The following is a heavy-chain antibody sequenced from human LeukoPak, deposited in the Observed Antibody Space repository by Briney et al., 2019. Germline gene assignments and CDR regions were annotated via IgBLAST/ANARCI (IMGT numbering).Heavy chain of an antibody. J-gene: IGHJ3*02. CDR3: ARAGMSSGWRDAFDI. CDR2: IYYSGST. Sequence: SETLSLTCTVSGGSISSYYWSWIRQPPGKGLEWIGYIYYSGSTNYNPSLKSRVTISVDTSKNQFSLKLSSVTAADTAVYYCARAGMSSGWRDAFDIWGQGTMVTVSS. CDR1: GGSISSYY. D-gene: IGHD6-19*01. V-gene: IGHV4-59*01.